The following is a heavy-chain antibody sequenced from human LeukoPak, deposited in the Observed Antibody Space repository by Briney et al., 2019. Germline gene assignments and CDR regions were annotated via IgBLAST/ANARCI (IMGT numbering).Heavy chain of an antibody. CDR2: ISTNTGNP. D-gene: IGHD3-16*02. Sequence: ASVKVSCKASGYTFTSNSINWVRQAPGQGLEWMGWISTNTGNPTYAQGFTGRFVFSMDTSVSTAYLEISSLKAEDTAVYYCARAYQPLGGLSLPDYWGQGTLVSVSS. CDR1: GYTFTSNS. CDR3: ARAYQPLGGLSLPDY. J-gene: IGHJ4*02. V-gene: IGHV7-4-1*02.